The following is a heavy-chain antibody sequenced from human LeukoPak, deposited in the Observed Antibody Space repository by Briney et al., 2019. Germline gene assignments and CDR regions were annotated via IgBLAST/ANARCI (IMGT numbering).Heavy chain of an antibody. D-gene: IGHD5-24*01. Sequence: GGSLRLSCAASGFTFSDYSMNWVRQAPGKGLEWISYIGIDGGNTIYADSVKGRFTISGDKAKNSLYLQMNSLRVEDTAVYYCARDYKYAFDNWGQGTLVTVSS. V-gene: IGHV3-48*01. CDR1: GFTFSDYS. CDR3: ARDYKYAFDN. CDR2: IGIDGGNT. J-gene: IGHJ4*02.